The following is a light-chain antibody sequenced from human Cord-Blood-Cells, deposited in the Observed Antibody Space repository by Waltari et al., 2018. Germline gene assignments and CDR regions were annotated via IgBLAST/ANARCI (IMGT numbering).Light chain of an antibody. CDR1: QSISSY. CDR2: AAS. Sequence: IRMTQPPPPLSASLGYTVTITCRASQSISSYLNWYQQKPGKAPKLLIYAASSLQSGVPSRFSGSGSGTDFTLTISSLQPEDFATYYCQQSYSTPTFGQGTKVEIK. CDR3: QQSYSTPT. V-gene: IGKV1-39*01. J-gene: IGKJ1*01.